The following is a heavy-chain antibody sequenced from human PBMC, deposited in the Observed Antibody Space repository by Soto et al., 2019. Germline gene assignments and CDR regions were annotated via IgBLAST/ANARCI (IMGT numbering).Heavy chain of an antibody. CDR1: GGSFRTYA. CDR3: ASSGSYNQPYKLAS. D-gene: IGHD1-26*01. J-gene: IGHJ5*02. CDR2: IIPIFGTA. V-gene: IGHV1-69*06. Sequence: PAQVTWKASGGSFRTYAISWVRQAPGQGLEWMGGIIPIFGTANYAQKFQGRVTITADKSTSTAYMELSSLRSEDTAVYYCASSGSYNQPYKLASWGQGTLVTVSS.